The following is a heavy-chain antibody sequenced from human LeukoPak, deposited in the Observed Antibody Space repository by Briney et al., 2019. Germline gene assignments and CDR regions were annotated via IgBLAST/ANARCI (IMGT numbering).Heavy chain of an antibody. Sequence: GGSLRLSFAASGFTFSSYAMSWIRQAPGKGLEWVSYISSSGSTIYYADSVKGRFTISRDNAKNSLYLQMNSLRAEDTAVYYCASQGLTVTTFGYWGQGTLVTVSS. CDR2: ISSSGSTI. V-gene: IGHV3-11*01. J-gene: IGHJ4*02. D-gene: IGHD4-17*01. CDR1: GFTFSSYA. CDR3: ASQGLTVTTFGY.